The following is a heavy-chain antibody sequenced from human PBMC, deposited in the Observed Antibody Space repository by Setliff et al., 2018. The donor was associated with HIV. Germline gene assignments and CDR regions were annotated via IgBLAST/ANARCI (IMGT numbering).Heavy chain of an antibody. D-gene: IGHD3-10*01. CDR1: GGSISSYY. Sequence: PSETLSLTCTVSGGSISSYYWSWIRQPPGKGLEWIGYIYYSGSTNYNPSLKSRVTISVDTSKNQFSLNLSSVTAADTAVYYCARLKSGSLGGYVDYWGQGTLVTVSS. CDR3: ARLKSGSLGGYVDY. J-gene: IGHJ4*02. V-gene: IGHV4-59*12. CDR2: IYYSGST.